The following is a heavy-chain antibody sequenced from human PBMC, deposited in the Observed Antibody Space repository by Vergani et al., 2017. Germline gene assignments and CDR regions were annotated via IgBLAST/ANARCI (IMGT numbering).Heavy chain of an antibody. Sequence: QVQLVQSGAEVKKPGASVKVSCKASGYAFTIYYMHWVRQAPGQGFEWMGWISAYSGETRYARSLQGRVTMTTDASTNTAYMSLRSLRSDDTAIYYCSRGGFYTSRNDFKFYGLGVWGQGTTVTVTS. CDR1: GYAFTIYY. CDR2: ISAYSGET. V-gene: IGHV1-18*04. CDR3: SRGGFYTSRNDFKFYGLGV. J-gene: IGHJ6*02. D-gene: IGHD3-3*01.